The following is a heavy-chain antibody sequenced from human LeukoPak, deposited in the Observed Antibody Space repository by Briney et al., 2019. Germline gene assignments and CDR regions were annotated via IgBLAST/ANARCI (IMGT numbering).Heavy chain of an antibody. V-gene: IGHV4-61*02. CDR2: IYTSGST. CDR3: ARVAITYWFDP. D-gene: IGHD1-14*01. CDR1: GGSTTSGSYY. J-gene: IGHJ5*02. Sequence: SQTLSLTCTLSGGSTTSGSYYWSWIRQPAGKGLEWIGRIYTSGSTHYNPSLKSRVTISVDTSKNQFSLKLSSVTAADTAVYYCARVAITYWFDPWGQGTLVTVSS.